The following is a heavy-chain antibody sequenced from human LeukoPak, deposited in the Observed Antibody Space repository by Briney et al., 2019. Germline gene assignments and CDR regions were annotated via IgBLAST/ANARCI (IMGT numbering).Heavy chain of an antibody. CDR1: GFTFSSYA. Sequence: PGGSLRLSCAASGFTFSSYAIHWVRQAPGKGLEWVANIKQDGSKKSYVDSVKGRFTISRDNAKNSLYLQMNSLRAEDTAIYYCTRVGYIDEGIDYWGQGTLVTVSS. CDR2: IKQDGSKK. J-gene: IGHJ4*02. V-gene: IGHV3-7*04. CDR3: TRVGYIDEGIDY. D-gene: IGHD5-24*01.